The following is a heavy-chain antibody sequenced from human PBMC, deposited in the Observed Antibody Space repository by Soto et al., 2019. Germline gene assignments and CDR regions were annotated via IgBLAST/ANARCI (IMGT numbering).Heavy chain of an antibody. V-gene: IGHV3-23*01. Sequence: GGSLRLSCAASGFTFSSYAMSWVRQAPGKGLEWVSAISGSGGSTYYADSVKGRFTISRDNSKNTLYLQMNSLRAEDTAVDYCAKDRNWDYYDSSGLFGGDYWGQGTLVTVSS. CDR2: ISGSGGST. J-gene: IGHJ4*02. CDR1: GFTFSSYA. CDR3: AKDRNWDYYDSSGLFGGDY. D-gene: IGHD3-22*01.